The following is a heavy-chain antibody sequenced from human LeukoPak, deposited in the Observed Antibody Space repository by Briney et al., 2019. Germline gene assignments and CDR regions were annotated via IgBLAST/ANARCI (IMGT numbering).Heavy chain of an antibody. D-gene: IGHD4-23*01. CDR1: GFTFSSYW. V-gene: IGHV3-74*01. Sequence: GGSLRLSCAASGFTFSSYWMNWVRQAPGKGLVWVSRIASDGSSTTYADSVKGRFSISRDNAKNTLYLQMNSLRVEDTAVYYCARGRPHGNDYWGLGTLVTVSS. CDR3: ARGRPHGNDY. J-gene: IGHJ4*02. CDR2: IASDGSST.